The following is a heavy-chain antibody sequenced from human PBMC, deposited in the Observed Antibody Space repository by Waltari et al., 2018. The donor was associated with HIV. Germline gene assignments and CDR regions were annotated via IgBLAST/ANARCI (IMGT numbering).Heavy chain of an antibody. CDR1: GFNFSNYA. CDR3: ARDQHSATNYYGLDV. Sequence: QVHLVESGGAVVQSGKSLRLSCAASGFNFSNYAMHWVRQGPGKGLEWLSVIWADGSNESYADCAKGRFTISRDDSDNTLFLYLSGLRADDTAVYYCARDQHSATNYYGLDVWGQGTTVTVS. V-gene: IGHV3-33*02. CDR2: IWADGSNE. J-gene: IGHJ6*02. D-gene: IGHD3-10*01.